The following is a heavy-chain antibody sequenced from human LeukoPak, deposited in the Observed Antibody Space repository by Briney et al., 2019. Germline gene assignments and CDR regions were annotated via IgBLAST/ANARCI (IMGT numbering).Heavy chain of an antibody. CDR1: GYTFTGYY. CDR2: INPNSGGT. J-gene: IGHJ4*02. D-gene: IGHD6-13*01. CDR3: ARVGWAAAGTDY. Sequence: GASVKVSCKASGYTFTGYYMHWVRQAPGQGLGWMGWINPNSGGTNYAQKFQGRVTMTRDTSISTAYMELSRLISDDTAVYYCARVGWAAAGTDYWGQGTLVTVSS. V-gene: IGHV1-2*02.